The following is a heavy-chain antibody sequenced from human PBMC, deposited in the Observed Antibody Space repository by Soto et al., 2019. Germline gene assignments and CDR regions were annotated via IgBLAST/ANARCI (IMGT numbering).Heavy chain of an antibody. CDR2: INPSGGST. CDR3: ARGGDGLPFDY. V-gene: IGHV1-46*01. Sequence: QVQLVQSGAEVKKPGASVKVSCKASGYTFTSYYMHWVRQAPGQGLEWMGIINPSGGSTSYAQKFQGRVTMTGETAKSTVNMELSSLRSEDTAVYYCARGGDGLPFDYWGPGTLVTVSS. J-gene: IGHJ4*02. D-gene: IGHD3-10*01. CDR1: GYTFTSYY.